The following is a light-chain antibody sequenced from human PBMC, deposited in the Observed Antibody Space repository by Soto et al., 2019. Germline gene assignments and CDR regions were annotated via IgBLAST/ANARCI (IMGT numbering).Light chain of an antibody. CDR1: SCDVGGYNY. Sequence: QSALTQPPSASGSPGQSVSISCTGSSCDVGGYNYVSWYQQHPGKAPKLMIYEVSKRPSGVPDRFSGSKSGNTASLTVSGLQAEDEADYYCVSYAGSNKKVFGGGTKLTVL. CDR2: EVS. CDR3: VSYAGSNKKV. V-gene: IGLV2-8*01. J-gene: IGLJ2*01.